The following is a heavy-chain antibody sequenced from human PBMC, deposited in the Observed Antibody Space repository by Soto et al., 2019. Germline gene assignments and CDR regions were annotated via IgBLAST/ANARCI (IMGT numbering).Heavy chain of an antibody. D-gene: IGHD6-19*01. CDR2: ISAYNGNT. CDR3: ARSSSSGWYYYYYGMDV. J-gene: IGHJ6*02. CDR1: GYTFTSYG. V-gene: IGHV1-18*01. Sequence: ASVKVSCKASGYTFTSYGISWVRQAPGQGLEWMGWISAYNGNTNYAQKLQGRVTMTTDTSTSTAYMELRSLRSDDTAVYYCARSSSSGWYYYYYGMDVWGQGTTVTV.